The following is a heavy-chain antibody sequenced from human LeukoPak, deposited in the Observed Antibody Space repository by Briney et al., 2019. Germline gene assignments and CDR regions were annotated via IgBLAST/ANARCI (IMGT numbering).Heavy chain of an antibody. CDR3: ARTARVTMVRGVPYYYYYMDV. D-gene: IGHD3-10*01. J-gene: IGHJ6*03. Sequence: GASVKVSCKASGYTFISYGINWVRQAPGQGLEWMGWISPYNGNTNYAQKLQGRVTMTTDTSTSTAYMELRSLRSDDTAVYYCARTARVTMVRGVPYYYYYMDVWGKGTTVTISS. CDR1: GYTFISYG. V-gene: IGHV1-18*01. CDR2: ISPYNGNT.